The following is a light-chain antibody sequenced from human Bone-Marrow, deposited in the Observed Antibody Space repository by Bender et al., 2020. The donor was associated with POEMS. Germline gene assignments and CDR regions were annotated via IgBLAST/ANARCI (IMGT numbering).Light chain of an antibody. J-gene: IGLJ3*02. CDR3: NAYAATGGLGV. CDR2: DVN. V-gene: IGLV2-14*03. Sequence: QSALTQPASVSGSPGQTITISCTGTNSAVGGYNYISWYQQHPGKAPRLLIYDVNNRPSGVSNRFSGSKSATTATLTITGLQAEDEADYYCNAYAATGGLGVFGGGTRLTVL. CDR1: NSAVGGYNY.